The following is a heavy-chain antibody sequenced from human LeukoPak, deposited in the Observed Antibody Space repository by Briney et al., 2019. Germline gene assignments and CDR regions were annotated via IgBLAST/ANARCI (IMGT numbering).Heavy chain of an antibody. CDR3: ATDRYTSSWPRTDY. J-gene: IGHJ4*02. CDR1: GFTFSSYE. D-gene: IGHD6-13*01. Sequence: GGSLRLSCAASGFTFSSYEMNWVRQAPGKGLEWISYISSIGTFMYYADSVKGRFTISRDNSRNTLYLHINSLRAEDTAVYYCATDRYTSSWPRTDYWGQGTLVTVSS. CDR2: ISSIGTFM. V-gene: IGHV3-48*03.